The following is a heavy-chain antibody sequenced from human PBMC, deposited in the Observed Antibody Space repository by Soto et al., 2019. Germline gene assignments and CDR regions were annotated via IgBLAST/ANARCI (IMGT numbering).Heavy chain of an antibody. D-gene: IGHD2-21*02. CDR1: GFTFGSYW. J-gene: IGHJ4*02. CDR3: ARAGYCGPGCYYYFDY. Sequence: PGGSLRLSCAVSGFTFGSYWMNWVRLIPGKGLEWVAYIKPDGSATYYVDSVKGRFTISRDNAKNPLYLQMNSLRVEDTSVYYCARAGYCGPGCYYYFDYWGQGTLVTVS. CDR2: IKPDGSAT. V-gene: IGHV3-7*01.